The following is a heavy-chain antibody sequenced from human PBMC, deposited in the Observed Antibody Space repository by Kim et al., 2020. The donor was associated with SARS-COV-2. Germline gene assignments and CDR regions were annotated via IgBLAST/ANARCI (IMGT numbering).Heavy chain of an antibody. CDR1: GGTFSSYA. CDR2: IIPIFGTA. V-gene: IGHV1-69*13. J-gene: IGHJ6*02. CDR3: ARDLGYYYDSSGYYSGGMDV. D-gene: IGHD3-22*01. Sequence: SVKVSCKASGGTFSSYAISWVRQAPGQGLEWMGGIIPIFGTANYAQKFQGRVTITADESTSTAYMELSSLRSEDTAVYYCARDLGYYYDSSGYYSGGMDVWGQGTTVTVSS.